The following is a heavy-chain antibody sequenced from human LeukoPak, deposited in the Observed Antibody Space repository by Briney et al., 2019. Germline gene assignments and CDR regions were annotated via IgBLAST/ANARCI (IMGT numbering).Heavy chain of an antibody. Sequence: PGGSLRLSCAASGFTFSSNYMSWVRQAPGKGLEWVSVINGGGSTYYDASAKGRFTTSSDNSTNTLYLQMNSLRAEDTAVYYCARGPNSYYDIQPYYGMDVWGQGTTVTVSS. CDR2: INGGGST. CDR3: ARGPNSYYDIQPYYGMDV. CDR1: GFTFSSNY. V-gene: IGHV3-66*01. D-gene: IGHD3-9*01. J-gene: IGHJ6*02.